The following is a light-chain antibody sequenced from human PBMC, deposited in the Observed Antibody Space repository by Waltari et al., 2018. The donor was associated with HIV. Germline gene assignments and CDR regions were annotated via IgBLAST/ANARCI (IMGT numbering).Light chain of an antibody. V-gene: IGLV3-21*04. CDR3: QVWDSTSDHRGV. J-gene: IGLJ3*02. CDR2: YDS. Sequence: SDVLTQAPSVPVAPGKTARITCGGDNIGSTSVHWYQQKPGQAPVLVIYYDSDRPSGIPERFSGSNSGITATLTISSVEVGDEADYYCQVWDSTSDHRGVFGGGTKLTVL. CDR1: NIGSTS.